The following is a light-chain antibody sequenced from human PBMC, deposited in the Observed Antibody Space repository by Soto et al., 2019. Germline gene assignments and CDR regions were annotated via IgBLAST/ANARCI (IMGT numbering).Light chain of an antibody. CDR3: QQYGDRPRT. CDR2: GAS. J-gene: IGKJ1*01. V-gene: IGKV3-15*01. CDR1: QSFGDN. Sequence: EIVMTQSPATLSVSLGERATLSCRASQSFGDNLAWYQQKPGQAPRLLIHGASTRATGIPARFSGSGSGTDFTLTISSLQSEDFAVYFCQQYGDRPRTFGQGTKVEIK.